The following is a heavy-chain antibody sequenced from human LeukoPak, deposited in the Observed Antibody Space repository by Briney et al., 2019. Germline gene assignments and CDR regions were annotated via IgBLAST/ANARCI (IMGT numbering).Heavy chain of an antibody. CDR2: IRYDGSNK. CDR3: ATFLVLSPSSGWEPLVY. J-gene: IGHJ4*02. Sequence: GGSLRLSCAASGFTFSSYGMHWVRQAPGKGLEWVAFIRYDGSNKYYADSVKGRFTISRDNSKNTLYLQMNSLRAEDTAVYYCATFLVLSPSSGWEPLVYWGQGTLVTVSS. D-gene: IGHD6-19*01. V-gene: IGHV3-30*02. CDR1: GFTFSSYG.